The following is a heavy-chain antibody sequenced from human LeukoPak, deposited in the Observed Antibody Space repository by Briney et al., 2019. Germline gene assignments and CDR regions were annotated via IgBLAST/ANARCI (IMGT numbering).Heavy chain of an antibody. J-gene: IGHJ6*02. CDR2: IKQDGSEK. D-gene: IGHD3-9*01. V-gene: IGHV3-7*01. CDR1: GFTFSSYW. Sequence: GGSLRLSCAASGFTFSSYWMSWVRQAPGKGLEWVANIKQDGSEKYYVDSVKGRFTTSRDNAKNSLYLQMNSLRAEDTAVYYCARDLSFDWLFPYYYYGMDVWGQGTTVTVSS. CDR3: ARDLSFDWLFPYYYYGMDV.